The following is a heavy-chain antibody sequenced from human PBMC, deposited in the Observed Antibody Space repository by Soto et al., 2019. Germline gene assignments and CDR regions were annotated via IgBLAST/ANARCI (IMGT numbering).Heavy chain of an antibody. V-gene: IGHV1-18*01. CDR2: ISAYNTNT. CDR3: ARDTPPTDY. Sequence: QVQLVQSGAEVKKPGASVKVSCKTTGYTFTSYHISWVRRAPGQGLEWMGWISAYNTNTNYGQKFQGRVTMTTDTLTSTAYMELRSLRSDDTAVYYCARDTPPTDYWGQGTLVTVSS. J-gene: IGHJ4*02. CDR1: GYTFTSYH.